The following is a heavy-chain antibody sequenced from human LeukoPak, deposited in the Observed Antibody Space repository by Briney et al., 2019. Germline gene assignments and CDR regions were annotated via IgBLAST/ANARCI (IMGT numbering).Heavy chain of an antibody. D-gene: IGHD3-22*01. CDR2: IVGSGGST. Sequence: GGSLRLSCAAFGFTFSNYAMSWVRQAPGKGLEWVSAIVGSGGSTYYADSVKGRFTIYRDNSKNTLYLQMSSLRAEDTAVYYCAKGPDYYDSRGYYLGGVLDYWGQGTLVTVSS. J-gene: IGHJ4*02. CDR1: GFTFSNYA. CDR3: AKGPDYYDSRGYYLGGVLDY. V-gene: IGHV3-23*01.